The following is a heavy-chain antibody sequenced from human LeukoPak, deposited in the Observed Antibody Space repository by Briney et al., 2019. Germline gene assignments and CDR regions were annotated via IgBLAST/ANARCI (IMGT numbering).Heavy chain of an antibody. V-gene: IGHV1-69*13. CDR1: GGTFSSYA. CDR2: IIPIFGTA. J-gene: IGHJ6*02. D-gene: IGHD6-6*01. CDR3: ARLDEYSSSSRYYGMDV. Sequence: ASVKVSCKASGGTFSSYAISWVRQAPGQGLGWMGGIIPIFGTANYAQKFQGRVTITADESTSTAYMELSSLRSEDTAVYYCARLDEYSSSSRYYGMDVWGQGTTVTVSS.